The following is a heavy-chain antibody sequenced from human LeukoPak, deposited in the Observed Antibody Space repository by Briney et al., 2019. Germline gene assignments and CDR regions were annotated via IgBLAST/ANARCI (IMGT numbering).Heavy chain of an antibody. V-gene: IGHV4-38-2*01. CDR1: GYSISSGYY. J-gene: IGHJ6*04. Sequence: KPSETLSLTCAVSGYSISSGYYWGWIRQPPGKGLEWIGSIYHSGSTYYNPSLKSRVTISVDTSKNQFSLKLSSVTAADTAVYYCARRSPSGVWGKGTTVTVSS. CDR3: ARRSPSGV. D-gene: IGHD3-10*01. CDR2: IYHSGST.